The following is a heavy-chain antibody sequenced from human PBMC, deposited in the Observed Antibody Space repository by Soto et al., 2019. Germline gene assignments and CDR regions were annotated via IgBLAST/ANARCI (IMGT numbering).Heavy chain of an antibody. CDR1: GYSFPSFW. CDR2: IYPGDSET. Sequence: SVKISCKVSGYSFPSFWIGWVRQMPGKGLEWLGSIYPGDSETRYSPSFQGEVTISADKSITTAYLHWSSLRASDTATYYCVKQHPLDSRAWHNWGQGTLVTVSS. J-gene: IGHJ4*02. D-gene: IGHD6-19*01. V-gene: IGHV5-51*01. CDR3: VKQHPLDSRAWHN.